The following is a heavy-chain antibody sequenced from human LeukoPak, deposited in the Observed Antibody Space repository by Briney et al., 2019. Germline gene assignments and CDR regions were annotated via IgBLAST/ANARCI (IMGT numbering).Heavy chain of an antibody. CDR3: ARGPNWNPFDY. Sequence: PGGSLRLSCAASGFTFSDHYMDWVRQAPGKGLEWVSYISSSGSTIYYADSVKGRFTISRDNAKNSLYLQMNSLRAEDTAVYYCARGPNWNPFDYWGQGTLVTVSS. J-gene: IGHJ4*02. D-gene: IGHD1-1*01. V-gene: IGHV3-11*04. CDR1: GFTFSDHY. CDR2: ISSSGSTI.